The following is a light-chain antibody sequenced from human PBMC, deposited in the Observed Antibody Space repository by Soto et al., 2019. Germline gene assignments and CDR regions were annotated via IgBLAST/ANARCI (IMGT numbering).Light chain of an antibody. V-gene: IGKV1-5*01. CDR1: QSISSW. Sequence: DIQMTQSPSTLSASVGDRVTITCRASQSISSWLAWYQQKPGKAPKLLIFDASSLESGVPSRFSGSGSGTEFTLTISSLQPDDFATYYCQQYNTYLFGQGTKLEIK. CDR3: QQYNTYL. J-gene: IGKJ2*01. CDR2: DAS.